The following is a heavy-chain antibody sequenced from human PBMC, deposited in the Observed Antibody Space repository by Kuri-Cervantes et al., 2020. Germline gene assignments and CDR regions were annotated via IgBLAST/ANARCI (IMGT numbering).Heavy chain of an antibody. D-gene: IGHD3-3*01. CDR1: GFTFSSYS. Sequence: GESLKISCAASGFTFSSYSMNWVRQAPGKGLEWVSHISSSSSAIYYADSVQGRFTISRDNAKNSLYLQMNSLRAEDTAVYYCARYGSGDFDIWGQGTMVTVSS. CDR2: ISSSSSAI. CDR3: ARYGSGDFDI. J-gene: IGHJ3*02. V-gene: IGHV3-48*01.